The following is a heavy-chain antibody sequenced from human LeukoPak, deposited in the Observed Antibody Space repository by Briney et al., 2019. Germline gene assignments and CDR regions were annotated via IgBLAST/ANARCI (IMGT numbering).Heavy chain of an antibody. J-gene: IGHJ4*02. CDR3: AGEYYYDSSGYRVFDY. V-gene: IGHV4-61*02. D-gene: IGHD3-22*01. CDR1: GGSISSGSYY. CDR2: IYTSGST. Sequence: PSETLSLTCTVSGGSISSGSYYWSWVRQPAGKGLEWIGRIYTSGSTNYNPSLKSRVTISVDTSKNQFSLKLSSVTAADTAVYYCAGEYYYDSSGYRVFDYWGQGTLVTVSS.